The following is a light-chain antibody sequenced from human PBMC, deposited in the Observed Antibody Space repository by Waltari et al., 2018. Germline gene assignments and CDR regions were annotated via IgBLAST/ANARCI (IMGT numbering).Light chain of an antibody. V-gene: IGLV2-23*03. CDR2: EGS. CDR3: CSYAGSGTFVV. J-gene: IGLJ2*01. CDR1: HNDVGSNKL. Sequence: QSALTQPASVSGSPGQSIPLSCTGTHNDVGSNKLVPWYKQHQGQAPKVVIYEGSERPSGISNRFSGSKSGITASLTISGLQPEDEADYYCCSYAGSGTFVVFGGGTKLTVL.